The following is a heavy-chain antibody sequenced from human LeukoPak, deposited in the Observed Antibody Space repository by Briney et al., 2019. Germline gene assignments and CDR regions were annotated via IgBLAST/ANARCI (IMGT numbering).Heavy chain of an antibody. D-gene: IGHD6-19*01. V-gene: IGHV3-33*08. CDR2: IWYDGSNK. CDR3: ARGLGIAVGFDY. Sequence: GGSLRLSCAASGFTFSSYSMNWVRQAPGKGLEWVAVIWYDGSNKYYADSVKGRFTISRDNSKNTLYLQMNSLRAEDTAVYYCARGLGIAVGFDYWGQGTLVTVSS. CDR1: GFTFSSYS. J-gene: IGHJ4*02.